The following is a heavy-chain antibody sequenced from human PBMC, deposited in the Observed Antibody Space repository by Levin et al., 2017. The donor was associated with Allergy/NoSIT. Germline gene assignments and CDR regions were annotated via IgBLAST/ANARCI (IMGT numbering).Heavy chain of an antibody. J-gene: IGHJ4*02. Sequence: GGSLRLSCSVSGLGVGINYMTWVRQAPGKGLEWVSIIYNGGGTYYADSVKGRFTISRDNSKNIVYLQMNSLGPDDTATYYCARAIVGPSWRLDYWGQGTLVTVSS. D-gene: IGHD2-21*01. CDR2: IYNGGGT. CDR1: GLGVGINY. V-gene: IGHV3-53*01. CDR3: ARAIVGPSWRLDY.